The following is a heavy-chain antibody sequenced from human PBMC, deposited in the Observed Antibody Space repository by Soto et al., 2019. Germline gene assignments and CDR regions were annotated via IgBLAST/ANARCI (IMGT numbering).Heavy chain of an antibody. J-gene: IGHJ6*02. D-gene: IGHD2-2*01. V-gene: IGHV3-21*01. CDR2: IGSSGGYI. CDR1: GFIFSDFS. Sequence: PGGSLRLSCAVSGFIFSDFSMNWVRQAPGKGLEWVASIGSSGGYIFYADSVKGRFTISRDNAKKSLDLQINSLRAEDTAVYYCAREKKHQSLGGRFGMAVWGQGTTVTVSS. CDR3: AREKKHQSLGGRFGMAV.